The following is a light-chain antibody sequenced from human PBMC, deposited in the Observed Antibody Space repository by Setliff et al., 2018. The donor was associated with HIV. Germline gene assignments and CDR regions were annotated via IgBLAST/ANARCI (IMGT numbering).Light chain of an antibody. Sequence: QSVLTQPPSVSGAPGQRVTISCAGSSSNIGAGHDVHWYQQLPGTAPRLLVYGSRNRPSGVPDRFSGSKSGTSASLVITSLQAEDEGDYYCQTYDTSLNIYVFGTGTKVTVL. J-gene: IGLJ1*01. CDR2: GSR. V-gene: IGLV1-40*01. CDR3: QTYDTSLNIYV. CDR1: SSNIGAGHD.